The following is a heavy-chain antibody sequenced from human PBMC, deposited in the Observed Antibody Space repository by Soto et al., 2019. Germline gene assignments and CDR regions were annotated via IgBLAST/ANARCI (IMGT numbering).Heavy chain of an antibody. CDR2: IHPTGGST. J-gene: IGHJ4*02. CDR3: ARGSALDT. V-gene: IGHV1-46*01. Sequence: XSVKVACKASGYPFIDHYLHWVRQAPGQGLEWMGIIHPTGGSTSYAQKFQDRVTMTTDTSTSTVYMELRSLRSDDTAMFYCARGSALDTWGQGTLVTVPS. CDR1: GYPFIDHY. D-gene: IGHD1-1*01.